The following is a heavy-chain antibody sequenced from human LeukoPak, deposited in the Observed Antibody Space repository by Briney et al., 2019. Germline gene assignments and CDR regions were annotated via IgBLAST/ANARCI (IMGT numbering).Heavy chain of an antibody. D-gene: IGHD5-12*01. CDR3: ARVSYSGYDFDY. V-gene: IGHV4-61*01. J-gene: IGHJ4*02. CDR1: GGSVSSGSYY. CDR2: IYYSGST. Sequence: PSETLSLTCTVSGGSVSSGSYYWSWIRQPPGKGLEWIGYIYYSGSTNYNPSLKSRVTISADTSKNQFSLKLSSVTAADTAVYYCARVSYSGYDFDYWGQGTLVTVSS.